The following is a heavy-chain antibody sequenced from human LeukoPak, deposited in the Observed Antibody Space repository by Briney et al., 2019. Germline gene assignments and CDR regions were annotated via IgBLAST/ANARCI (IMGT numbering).Heavy chain of an antibody. CDR1: EFIFSRYA. CDR2: ISGSGGIT. V-gene: IGHV3-23*01. J-gene: IGHJ4*02. Sequence: GGSLRLSCAASEFIFSRYAMSWVRQAPGKGLEWVSAISGSGGITYYADSVKGRFTISRDNSKNTLYLQMNSLRAEDTAVYYCATETTTFTMVRGLSDYWGQGTLVTVSS. CDR3: ATETTTFTMVRGLSDY. D-gene: IGHD3-10*01.